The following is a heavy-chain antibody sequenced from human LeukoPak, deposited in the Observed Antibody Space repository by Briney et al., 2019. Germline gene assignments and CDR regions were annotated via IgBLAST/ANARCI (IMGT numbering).Heavy chain of an antibody. V-gene: IGHV4-4*08. CDR3: AGVGGYYRVDY. CDR1: GGSISSYY. J-gene: IGHJ4*02. CDR2: IYTSGST. D-gene: IGHD3-22*01. Sequence: SETLSLTCTVSGGSISSYYWSWIRQPPGKGLEWIGRIYTSGSTNYNPSLKSRVTISVDTSKNQFSLKLSSVTAADTAVYYCAGVGGYYRVDYWGQGTQVTVSS.